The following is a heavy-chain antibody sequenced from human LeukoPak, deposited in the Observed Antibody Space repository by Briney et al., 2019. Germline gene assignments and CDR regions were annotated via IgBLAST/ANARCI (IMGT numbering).Heavy chain of an antibody. Sequence: SGGSLRLSCAVSGFTFSSYSMCWVRQAPGKGLEWISYISSSTSTIYYADSVKGRFTISRDNAKNSLYLQMNSLRAEDTAVYYCARLSGSYCGDLYCFDYWGQGTLVTVSS. CDR2: ISSSTSTI. J-gene: IGHJ4*02. CDR1: GFTFSSYS. V-gene: IGHV3-48*01. D-gene: IGHD1-26*01. CDR3: ARLSGSYCGDLYCFDY.